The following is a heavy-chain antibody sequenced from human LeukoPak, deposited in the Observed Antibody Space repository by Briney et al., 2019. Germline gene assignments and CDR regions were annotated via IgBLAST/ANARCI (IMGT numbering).Heavy chain of an antibody. J-gene: IGHJ4*02. V-gene: IGHV1-2*02. CDR2: INPNSGGT. CDR1: GYTFTGYY. Sequence: GASVKVSCKASGYTFTGYYMHWVRQAPGQGLEWMGWINPNSGGTNYAQKFQGRVTMTRDTSISTAYMELSRLRSDDTAVYYCARGDTMVRGVILFDYWGQGTLVTVSS. D-gene: IGHD3-10*01. CDR3: ARGDTMVRGVILFDY.